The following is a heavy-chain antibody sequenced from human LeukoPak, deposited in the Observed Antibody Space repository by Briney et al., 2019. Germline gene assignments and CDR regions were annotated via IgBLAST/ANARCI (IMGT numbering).Heavy chain of an antibody. V-gene: IGHV1-2*02. CDR3: AIPPVGDGGYGMDV. J-gene: IGHJ6*02. Sequence: AASVKVSCKASGYTFTGYYMHWVRQAPGQGLEWMGWINPNSGGTNYAQKFQGRVTMTRDTSISTAYMELSRLRSDDTAVYYCAIPPVGDGGYGMDVWGQGTTVTVSS. CDR1: GYTFTGYY. CDR2: INPNSGGT. D-gene: IGHD1-26*01.